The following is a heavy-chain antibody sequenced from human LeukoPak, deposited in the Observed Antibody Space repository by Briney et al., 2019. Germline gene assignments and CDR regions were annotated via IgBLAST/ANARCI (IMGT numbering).Heavy chain of an antibody. D-gene: IGHD2-21*02. J-gene: IGHJ3*02. CDR3: AREGTARDAFDI. CDR1: GFTFSYYA. Sequence: GGSLTLSCAASGFTFSYYAMHWVRQAPGKGLEWVAFISSDGGDKYYADSMKDRFTISRDNSKNTLYLQMTSLRGEDTAMYYCAREGTARDAFDIWGQGTMVPVSS. V-gene: IGHV3-30-3*01. CDR2: ISSDGGDK.